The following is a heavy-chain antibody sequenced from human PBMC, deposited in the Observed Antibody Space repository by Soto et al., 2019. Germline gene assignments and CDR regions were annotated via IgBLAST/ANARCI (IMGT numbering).Heavy chain of an antibody. J-gene: IGHJ4*02. CDR2: ISGGGSGA. Sequence: EVQLLESGGGLVQPGGSLRLSCTASGFTFSDHAMTWVRQAPGKGLEWVSGISGGGSGAYYADSVKGRFTVSRANSKNTLFLQMDSLRAEDTAVYYCAIDLWWYTHWGQGTLVTVSP. CDR3: AIDLWWYTH. D-gene: IGHD2-15*01. CDR1: GFTFSDHA. V-gene: IGHV3-23*01.